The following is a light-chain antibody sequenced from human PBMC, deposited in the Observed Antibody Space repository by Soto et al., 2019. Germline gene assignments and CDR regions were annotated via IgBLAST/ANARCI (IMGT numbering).Light chain of an antibody. J-gene: IGKJ1*01. CDR3: QQYNSYSWT. Sequence: DIQMTQSPSSLSASVGDTVTITCRASQSITNYLTWFQQKPGKAPSLLIFAADNLESGVPSRFSGSGSGTEFTLTISSLQPDDFATYYCQQYNSYSWTFGQGTKVDIK. CDR2: AAD. CDR1: QSITNY. V-gene: IGKV1-5*01.